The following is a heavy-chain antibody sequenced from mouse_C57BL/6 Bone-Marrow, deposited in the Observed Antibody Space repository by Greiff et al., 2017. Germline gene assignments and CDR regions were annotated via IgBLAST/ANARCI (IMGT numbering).Heavy chain of an antibody. Sequence: VQLQQPGAELVKPGASVKLSCKASGYTFTSYWMQWVKQRPGQGLEWIGEIDPSDSYTNYNQKFKGKATLTVATSSSTAYMQLSSLTSADSAVYYCARFALGFAYWGQGTLVTVSA. J-gene: IGHJ3*01. V-gene: IGHV1-50*01. CDR1: GYTFTSYW. CDR2: IDPSDSYT. CDR3: ARFALGFAY.